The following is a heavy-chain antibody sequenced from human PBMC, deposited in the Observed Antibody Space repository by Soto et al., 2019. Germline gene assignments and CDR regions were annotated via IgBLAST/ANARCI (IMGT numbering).Heavy chain of an antibody. Sequence: GGSLRLSCAASGFTFSSYAMHWVRQAPGKGLEWVAVISYDGSNKYYADSVKGRFTISRDNSKNTLYLQMSSLRSEDTAVYYCARVRYGGNSGFYFDYWGQGTLVTVSS. CDR1: GFTFSSYA. CDR2: ISYDGSNK. CDR3: ARVRYGGNSGFYFDY. J-gene: IGHJ4*02. D-gene: IGHD2-21*02. V-gene: IGHV3-30-3*01.